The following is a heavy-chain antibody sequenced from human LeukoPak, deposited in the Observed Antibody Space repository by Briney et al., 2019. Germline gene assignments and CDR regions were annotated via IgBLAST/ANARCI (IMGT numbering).Heavy chain of an antibody. J-gene: IGHJ6*02. D-gene: IGHD6-13*01. CDR1: GFTFSSYS. CDR3: ARDRPSRSWYGGDYYYGMDV. V-gene: IGHV3-48*02. Sequence: GGSLRLSCAASGFTFSSYSMNWVRQAPGKGLEWVSYISSSSSTIYYADSVKGRFTISRDNAKNSLYLQMNSLRDEDTAVYYCARDRPSRSWYGGDYYYGMDVWGQGTTVTVSS. CDR2: ISSSSSTI.